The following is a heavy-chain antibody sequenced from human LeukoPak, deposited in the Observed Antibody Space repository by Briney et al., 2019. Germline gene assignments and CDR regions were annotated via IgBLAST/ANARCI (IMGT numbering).Heavy chain of an antibody. J-gene: IGHJ6*03. CDR3: ARGNYYGSGSYYNAFGYYYYYMDV. Sequence: VASVKVSCKASGYSSTRYYMQRVQQAPGQGLEGMGWIYPNIGGTNYAQKFQGRVTMTRDTSISTAYMELSRLRSDDTAVYYCARGNYYGSGSYYNAFGYYYYYMDVWGKGTTVTVSS. CDR2: IYPNIGGT. D-gene: IGHD3-10*01. V-gene: IGHV1-2*02. CDR1: GYSSTRYY.